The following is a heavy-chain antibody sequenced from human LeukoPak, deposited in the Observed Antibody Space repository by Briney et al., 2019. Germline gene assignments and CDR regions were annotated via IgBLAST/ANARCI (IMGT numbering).Heavy chain of an antibody. Sequence: SGTLSLTCGVSGVSITSGNWWSWVRQPPGKGLEWIGEIYHSGSINYNPSLKSRVTISVDKSKNQFSLKLNSVTAADTAVYYCWHSGYESGLDYWGRGTLVTVSS. D-gene: IGHD5-12*01. CDR2: IYHSGSI. CDR3: WHSGYESGLDY. CDR1: GVSITSGNW. J-gene: IGHJ4*02. V-gene: IGHV4-4*02.